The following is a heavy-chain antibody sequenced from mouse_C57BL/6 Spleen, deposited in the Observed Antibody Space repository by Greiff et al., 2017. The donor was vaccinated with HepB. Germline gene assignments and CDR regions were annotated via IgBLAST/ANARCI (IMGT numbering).Heavy chain of an antibody. V-gene: IGHV5-4*01. CDR3: ARDRPNYFDY. CDR1: GFTFSSYA. D-gene: IGHD5-1*01. J-gene: IGHJ2*01. Sequence: EVQRVESGGGLVKPGGSLKLSCAASGFTFSSYAMSWVRQTPEKRLEWVATISDGGSYTYYPDNVKGRFTISRDNAKNNLYLQMSHLKSEDTAMYYCARDRPNYFDYWGQGTTLTVSS. CDR2: ISDGGSYT.